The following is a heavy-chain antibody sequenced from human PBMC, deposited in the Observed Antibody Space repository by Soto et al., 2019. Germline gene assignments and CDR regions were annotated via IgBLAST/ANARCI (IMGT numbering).Heavy chain of an antibody. CDR2: IHAGNVYA. Sequence: ASVKGSCKASGYTFPSYVIHWVRQAPGQRPEWLGWIHAGNVYAQYSQKFQGRVTITRDTSASTAYMELSSLRSEDTAVYYCARSVLMVYAIYYYYGMDVWGQGTTVTVSS. D-gene: IGHD2-8*01. J-gene: IGHJ6*02. CDR1: GYTFPSYV. CDR3: ARSVLMVYAIYYYYGMDV. V-gene: IGHV1-3*01.